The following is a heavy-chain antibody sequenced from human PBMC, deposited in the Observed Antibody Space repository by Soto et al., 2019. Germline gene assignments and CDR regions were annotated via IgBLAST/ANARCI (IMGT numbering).Heavy chain of an antibody. J-gene: IGHJ4*02. CDR2: IKSKTDGGTT. V-gene: IGHV3-15*01. Sequence: GGSLRLSCAAYGFTFSNAWMSWVRQAPGKGLEWVGRIKSKTDGGTTDYAAPVKGRFTISRDDSKNTLYLQMNSLKTEDTAVYYCTTAVGWELPIDYWGQGTLVTVSS. CDR1: GFTFSNAW. D-gene: IGHD2-15*01. CDR3: TTAVGWELPIDY.